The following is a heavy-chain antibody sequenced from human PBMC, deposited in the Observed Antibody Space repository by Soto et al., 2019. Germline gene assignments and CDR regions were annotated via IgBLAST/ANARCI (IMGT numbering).Heavy chain of an antibody. V-gene: IGHV3-23*01. CDR2: ISGSGGST. CDR3: AKANGYSSSWFEFDY. Sequence: EVQLLESGGGLVQPGGSLRLSCAASGFTFSSYAMSWVRQAPGKGLEWVSAISGSGGSTYYADSVKGRCTISRDNSKNTLYLHMNSLRAEDTAAYYCAKANGYSSSWFEFDYWGQGTLVTVSS. CDR1: GFTFSSYA. D-gene: IGHD6-13*01. J-gene: IGHJ4*02.